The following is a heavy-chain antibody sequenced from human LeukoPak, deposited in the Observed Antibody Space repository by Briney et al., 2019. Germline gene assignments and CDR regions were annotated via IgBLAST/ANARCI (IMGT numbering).Heavy chain of an antibody. J-gene: IGHJ5*02. Sequence: GGSLRLSCAASGFTFSSYWMSWVRQAPGKGLEWVANIKQDGSEKYYADSVKGRFTISRDNPKNSLYLQMNSLRAEDTAVYYCAREGRYYYDSSGYHPRWFDPWGQGTLVTVSS. CDR2: IKQDGSEK. CDR3: AREGRYYYDSSGYHPRWFDP. D-gene: IGHD3-22*01. CDR1: GFTFSSYW. V-gene: IGHV3-7*01.